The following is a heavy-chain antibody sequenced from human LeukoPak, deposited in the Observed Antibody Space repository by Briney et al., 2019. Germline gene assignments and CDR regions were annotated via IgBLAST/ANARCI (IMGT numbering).Heavy chain of an antibody. CDR1: GFTFSSYW. Sequence: PGGSLRLSCAASGFTFSSYWMSWVRQAPGKGLEWVSVIYSGGSTYYADSVKGRFTISRDNSKNTLYLQMNSLRAEDTAVYYCAKYGDILTGYPYYFDYWGQGTLVTVSS. CDR3: AKYGDILTGYPYYFDY. CDR2: IYSGGST. D-gene: IGHD3-9*01. J-gene: IGHJ4*02. V-gene: IGHV3-53*01.